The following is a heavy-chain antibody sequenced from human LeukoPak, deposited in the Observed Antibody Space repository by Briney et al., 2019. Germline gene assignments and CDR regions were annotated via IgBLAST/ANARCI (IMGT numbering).Heavy chain of an antibody. CDR1: GYTLSELS. CDR3: ATSSAGLLRSYYMDV. V-gene: IGHV1-24*01. J-gene: IGHJ6*03. CDR2: FDPEDGET. Sequence: ASVKVSCKVSGYTLSELSMHWVRQAPGKGLEWMGGFDPEDGETIYAQKFQGRVTMTEDTSTDTAYMELSSLRSEDTAVYYCATSSAGLLRSYYMDVWGKGTTVTVSS. D-gene: IGHD3-3*01.